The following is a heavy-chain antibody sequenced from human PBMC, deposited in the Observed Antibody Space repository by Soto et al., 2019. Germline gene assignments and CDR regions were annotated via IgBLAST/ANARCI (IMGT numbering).Heavy chain of an antibody. CDR3: AKRNRYYFES. D-gene: IGHD1-1*01. J-gene: IGHJ4*02. V-gene: IGHV3-21*04. Sequence: PGGSLRLSCAASGFTFSSYSMNWVRQAPGKGLEWVSSITGGSSSLYYADSVKGRFTISRDNSQNTLHLQMTTLRAEDTAVYFCAKRNRYYFESWSQGSLVTVSS. CDR1: GFTFSSYS. CDR2: ITGGSSSL.